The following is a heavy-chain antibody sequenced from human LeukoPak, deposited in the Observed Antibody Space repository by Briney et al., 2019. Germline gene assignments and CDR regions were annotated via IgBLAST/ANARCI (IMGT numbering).Heavy chain of an antibody. CDR2: ISAYNGNT. J-gene: IGHJ4*02. D-gene: IGHD4-17*01. CDR1: GYTFTSYG. CDR3: ATYDYGDYEDY. V-gene: IGHV1-18*01. Sequence: ASVKVSCKASGYTFTSYGISWVRQARGQGLEWMGWISAYNGNTNYAQKLQGRVTMTTDTSTSTAYMELRSLRSDDTAVYYCATYDYGDYEDYWGQGTLVTVSS.